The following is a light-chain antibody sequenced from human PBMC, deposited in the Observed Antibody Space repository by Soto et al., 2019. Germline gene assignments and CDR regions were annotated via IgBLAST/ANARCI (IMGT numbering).Light chain of an antibody. CDR2: DVS. CDR3: SSYTSSSTYV. CDR1: SSDIGGYNY. J-gene: IGLJ1*01. V-gene: IGLV2-14*01. Sequence: QSVLTQPASVSGSPGQSITISCTGTSSDIGGYNYVSWYQQHPDKAPKFMIYDVSNRPSGVSNRFSGSKSGNTASLTISGLQAEDEADYYCSSYTSSSTYVFGTGTQLTVL.